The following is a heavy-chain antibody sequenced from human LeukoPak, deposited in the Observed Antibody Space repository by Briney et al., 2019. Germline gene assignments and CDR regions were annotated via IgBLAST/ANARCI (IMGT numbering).Heavy chain of an antibody. CDR3: ARVPPYWNYVKAYYFDY. CDR2: INRDGNNT. CDR1: GFTFSNYW. Sequence: GGSLRLSCAASGFTFSNYWMHWVRQAPGKGLVWVSRINRDGNNTSYADSVKGRFTISRDSAKNTLYLQMNSLRAEDTAVYYCARVPPYWNYVKAYYFDYWGQGTLVTVSS. V-gene: IGHV3-74*01. J-gene: IGHJ4*02. D-gene: IGHD1-7*01.